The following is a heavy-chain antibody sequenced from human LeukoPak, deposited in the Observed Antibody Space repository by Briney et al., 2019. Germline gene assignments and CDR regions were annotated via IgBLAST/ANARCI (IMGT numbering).Heavy chain of an antibody. CDR3: ASGPDGDGTWFDP. V-gene: IGHV4-39*07. J-gene: IGHJ5*02. D-gene: IGHD4-17*01. CDR1: GGSISSYY. Sequence: PSETLSLTCTVSGGSISSYYWGWIRQPPGKGLGWIGSIYYSGSTYYNPSLKSRVTISVDTSKSQFSLKLSSVTAADTAVYYCASGPDGDGTWFDPWGQGTLVTVSS. CDR2: IYYSGST.